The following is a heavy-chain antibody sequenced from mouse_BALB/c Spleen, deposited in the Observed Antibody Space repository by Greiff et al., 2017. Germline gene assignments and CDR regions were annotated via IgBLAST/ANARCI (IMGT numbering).Heavy chain of an antibody. CDR1: GYSFTDYI. V-gene: IGHV1-39*01. CDR2: INPYYGST. D-gene: IGHD2-2*01. CDR3: AREGYDGWYFDV. J-gene: IGHJ1*01. Sequence: VQLQQTGPELVKPGASVKISCKASGYSFTDYIMLWVKQSHGKSLEWIGNINPYYGSTSYNLKFKGKATLTVDKSSSTAYMQLNSLTSEDSAVYYCAREGYDGWYFDVWGAGTTVTVSS.